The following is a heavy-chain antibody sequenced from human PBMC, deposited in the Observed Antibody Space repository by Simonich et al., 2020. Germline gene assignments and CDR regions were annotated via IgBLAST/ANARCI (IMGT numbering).Heavy chain of an antibody. J-gene: IGHJ4*02. CDR3: ARLPDY. CDR1: GGPISSYY. CDR2: NYYRGST. V-gene: IGHV4-59*08. Sequence: QVQLQESGPGLVKPSETLSLTCPVSGGPISSYYWSWIRQPPGKGLEWVGDNYYRGSTNHTPSLKXXXTXXXDTSKXXXSLKLSSVTAADTAVYYCARLPDYWGQGTLVTVSS.